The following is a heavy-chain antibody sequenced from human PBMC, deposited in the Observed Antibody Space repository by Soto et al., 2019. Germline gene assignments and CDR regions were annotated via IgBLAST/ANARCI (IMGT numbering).Heavy chain of an antibody. V-gene: IGHV1-69*13. CDR1: GGTFSSYA. CDR3: ARGSPYYYDIEPFDP. D-gene: IGHD3-22*01. Sequence: ASVKVSCKASGGTFSSYAISWVRQAPGQGLEWMGGIIPIFGTANYAQKFQGRVTITADESTSTAYMELSSLRSEDTAVYYCARGSPYYYDIEPFDPWGQGTLVTVSS. CDR2: IIPIFGTA. J-gene: IGHJ5*02.